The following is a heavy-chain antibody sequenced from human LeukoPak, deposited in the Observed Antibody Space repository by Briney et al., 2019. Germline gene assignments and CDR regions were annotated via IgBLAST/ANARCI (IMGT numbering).Heavy chain of an antibody. CDR3: ARGKGTMVQGVITPIGY. D-gene: IGHD3-10*01. Sequence: ASVKVSCKASGYTFTGYYMHWVRQAPGQGLEWMGWINPNSGGTNYAQKFQGRVTMTRDTSISTAYMELSRLRSDDTAVYYCARGKGTMVQGVITPIGYWGQGTLVTVSS. J-gene: IGHJ4*02. CDR1: GYTFTGYY. CDR2: INPNSGGT. V-gene: IGHV1-2*02.